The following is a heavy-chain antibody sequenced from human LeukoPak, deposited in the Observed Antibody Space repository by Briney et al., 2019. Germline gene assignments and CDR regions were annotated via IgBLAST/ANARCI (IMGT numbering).Heavy chain of an antibody. CDR1: GFTFSSYA. J-gene: IGHJ4*02. D-gene: IGHD6-6*01. V-gene: IGHV3-23*01. Sequence: QSGGSLRLSCAASGFTFSSYAMSWVRQAPGKGLEWVSAISGSGGSTYYADSVKGRFTISRDNSKNTLYLQMNSLRAEDTAVYYCAKDWAARHIFDYWGQGTLVTVSS. CDR2: ISGSGGST. CDR3: AKDWAARHIFDY.